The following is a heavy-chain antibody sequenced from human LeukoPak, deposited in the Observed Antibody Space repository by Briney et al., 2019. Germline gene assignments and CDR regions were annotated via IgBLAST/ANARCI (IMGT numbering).Heavy chain of an antibody. D-gene: IGHD3-22*01. J-gene: IGHJ3*02. Sequence: GGSLRLSCVASGFTFDDYAMHWVRQAPGKGLEWVSGISWNSGSIGYADSVKGRFTISRDNAKNSLYLQMNSLRAEDTALYYCAKDNRDYYDSSGYYLDAFDIWGQGTMVTVSS. V-gene: IGHV3-9*01. CDR3: AKDNRDYYDSSGYYLDAFDI. CDR2: ISWNSGSI. CDR1: GFTFDDYA.